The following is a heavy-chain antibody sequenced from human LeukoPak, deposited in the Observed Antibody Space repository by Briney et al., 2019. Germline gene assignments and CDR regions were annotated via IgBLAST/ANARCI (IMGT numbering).Heavy chain of an antibody. CDR3: AKILLAYYYDSSGYPQDY. CDR2: ISYDGSNK. J-gene: IGHJ4*02. V-gene: IGHV3-30*18. D-gene: IGHD3-22*01. Sequence: GGSLRLSCAASGFTFSSYGMHWVRQAPGKGLEWVAVISYDGSNKYYADSVKGRFTISRDNSKNTLYLQMNSLRAEDTAVYYCAKILLAYYYDSSGYPQDYWGQGTLVTVSS. CDR1: GFTFSSYG.